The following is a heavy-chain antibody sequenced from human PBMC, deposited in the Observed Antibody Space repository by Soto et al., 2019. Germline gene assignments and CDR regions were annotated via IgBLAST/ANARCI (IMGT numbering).Heavy chain of an antibody. CDR1: GYSISSGYY. J-gene: IGHJ5*02. Sequence: SETLSLTCAVSGYSISSGYYWGWIRQPPGKGLEWIGSIYHSGSTYYNPSLKSRVTISVDTSKNQFSLKLSSVTAADTAVYYCARAKRITIFGVVITPGWFDPWGQGTLVTVSS. D-gene: IGHD3-3*01. CDR2: IYHSGST. V-gene: IGHV4-38-2*01. CDR3: ARAKRITIFGVVITPGWFDP.